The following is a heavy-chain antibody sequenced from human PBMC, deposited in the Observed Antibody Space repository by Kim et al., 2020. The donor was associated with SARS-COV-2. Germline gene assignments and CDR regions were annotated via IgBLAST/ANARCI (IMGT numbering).Heavy chain of an antibody. J-gene: IGHJ5*02. D-gene: IGHD3-10*01. V-gene: IGHV4-31*03. CDR3: VRESGVSFSGSTAYP. CDR2: VYSSGGT. Sequence: SETLSLTCTVSGVSINSGGYYWSWIRQHPGKGLEWIGYVYSSGGTYYHPSLKSRVTISMDTSKNQFSLNVKSVTAADTAVYYCVRESGVSFSGSTAYPWGQGIQVIVSS. CDR1: GVSINSGGYY.